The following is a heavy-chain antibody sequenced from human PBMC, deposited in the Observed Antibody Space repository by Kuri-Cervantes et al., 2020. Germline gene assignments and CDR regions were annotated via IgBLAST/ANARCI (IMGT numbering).Heavy chain of an antibody. Sequence: ASVKVSCKASGCTFTGYYMHWVRQAPGQGLEWMGWINPNSGGTNYAQKFQGRVTMTRDTSISTAYMELSRLRSDDTAVYYCARGLTTAVTYTGLWYFDYWGQGTLVTVSS. CDR2: INPNSGGT. CDR1: GCTFTGYY. D-gene: IGHD4-23*01. CDR3: ARGLTTAVTYTGLWYFDY. J-gene: IGHJ4*02. V-gene: IGHV1-2*02.